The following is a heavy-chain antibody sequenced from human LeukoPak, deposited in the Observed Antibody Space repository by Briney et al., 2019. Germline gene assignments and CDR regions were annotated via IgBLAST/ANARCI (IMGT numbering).Heavy chain of an antibody. D-gene: IGHD1-26*01. Sequence: PLASVKVSCKASGYIFKNKAISWVRQAPGQGPEWMGWISPYHGTTNYAQKLQGRVTMTTDTSTSTAYMELRSLRSDDTAVYYCARDDSGSYSPGSAFDIWGQGTMVTVSS. J-gene: IGHJ3*02. CDR1: GYIFKNKA. V-gene: IGHV1-18*01. CDR2: ISPYHGTT. CDR3: ARDDSGSYSPGSAFDI.